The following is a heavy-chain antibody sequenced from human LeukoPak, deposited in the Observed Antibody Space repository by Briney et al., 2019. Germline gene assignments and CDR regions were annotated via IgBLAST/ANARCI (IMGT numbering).Heavy chain of an antibody. J-gene: IGHJ5*02. CDR2: ISYDGSNK. CDR3: ARDVRAYMATPP. Sequence: GGSLRLSCAASVSIYAMHWVRQAPGKGLEWVAVISYDGSNKYYADSVKGRFTISRDNSKNTLYLQMDSLRPEDTAVYYCARDVRAYMATPPWGQGTLVTVSS. V-gene: IGHV3-30-3*01. D-gene: IGHD3-16*01. CDR1: VSIYA.